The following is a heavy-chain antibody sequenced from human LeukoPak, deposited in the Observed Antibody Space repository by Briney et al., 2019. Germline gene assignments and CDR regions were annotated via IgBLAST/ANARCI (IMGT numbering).Heavy chain of an antibody. CDR2: ISGSGGST. CDR3: AKDGPLSSWYLHYFDY. CDR1: GFTFSSYA. Sequence: QPGGSLRLSCAASGFTFSSYAMSWVRQAPGKEMEWVSAISGSGGSTYYADSVKGRFTISRDNSKNTLYLQMNSLRAEDTAVYYCAKDGPLSSWYLHYFDYWGQGTLVTVSS. J-gene: IGHJ4*02. V-gene: IGHV3-23*01. D-gene: IGHD6-13*01.